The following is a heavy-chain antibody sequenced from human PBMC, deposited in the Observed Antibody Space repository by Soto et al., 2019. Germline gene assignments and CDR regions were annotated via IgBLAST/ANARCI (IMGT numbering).Heavy chain of an antibody. D-gene: IGHD6-13*01. CDR3: ARDLDKAAAGTRIEYYYYGMDV. CDR1: GFTFSSYW. V-gene: IGHV3-7*03. CDR2: IKQDGSEK. J-gene: IGHJ6*02. Sequence: PGGSLRLSCAASGFTFSSYWMSWVRQAPGKGLEWVANIKQDGSEKYYVDSVKGRFTISRDNAKNSLYLQMNSLRAEDTAVYYCARDLDKAAAGTRIEYYYYGMDVWGQGTTVTVSS.